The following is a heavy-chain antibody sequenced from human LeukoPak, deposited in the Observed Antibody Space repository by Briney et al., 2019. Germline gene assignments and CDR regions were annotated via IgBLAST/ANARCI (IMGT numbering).Heavy chain of an antibody. J-gene: IGHJ5*02. CDR1: GFTFSTYS. Sequence: GGSLRLSCAASGFTFSTYSMNWVRQAPGKGLEWVSSISGSSTYIYYADSVKGRFTISRDNAKNSLYLQMNSLRAEDTAVYYCAREGADSSSWWAWGQGTLVTVSS. V-gene: IGHV3-21*01. D-gene: IGHD6-13*01. CDR2: ISGSSTYI. CDR3: AREGADSSSWWA.